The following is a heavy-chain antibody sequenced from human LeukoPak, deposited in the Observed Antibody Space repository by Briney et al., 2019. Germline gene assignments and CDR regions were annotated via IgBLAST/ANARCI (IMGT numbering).Heavy chain of an antibody. CDR2: IRYDGSNK. D-gene: IGHD3-22*01. V-gene: IGHV3-30*02. CDR3: AKDLRYYDSSGY. J-gene: IGHJ4*02. Sequence: PGGSLRLPCAASGFTFSSYGMHWVRQAPGKGLEWVPFIRYDGSNKYYADSVKGRFTISRDNSKNTLYLQMNSLRAEDTAVYYCAKDLRYYDSSGYWGQGTLVTVSS. CDR1: GFTFSSYG.